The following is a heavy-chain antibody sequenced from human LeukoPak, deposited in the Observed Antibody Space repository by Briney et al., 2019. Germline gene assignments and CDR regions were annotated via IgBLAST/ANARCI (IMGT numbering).Heavy chain of an antibody. CDR3: ARAVTPPWFDY. D-gene: IGHD4-23*01. Sequence: SETLSLTCAVYGGSFSGYYWSWIRQPPGKGLEWIGEINHSGSTNYNPSLKSRVTISVDTSKNQFSLKLSSVTAADTAVYYCARAVTPPWFDYWGQGTLVTVSS. V-gene: IGHV4-34*01. CDR2: INHSGST. CDR1: GGSFSGYY. J-gene: IGHJ4*02.